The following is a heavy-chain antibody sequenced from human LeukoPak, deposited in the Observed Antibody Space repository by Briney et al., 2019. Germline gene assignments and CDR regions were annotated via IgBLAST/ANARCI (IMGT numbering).Heavy chain of an antibody. CDR2: IYYSGST. V-gene: IGHV4-39*01. CDR3: ARHLSGYLNAAFIDY. J-gene: IGHJ4*02. CDR1: GGSISSSSYY. D-gene: IGHD3-22*01. Sequence: KSSETLFLTCTVSGGSISSSSYYWGWIRQPPGKGLVWIGSIYYSGSTYYNPSLKSRVTISVDTSKNQFSLKLSSVTAADTAVYYCARHLSGYLNAAFIDYWGQGTLVTVSS.